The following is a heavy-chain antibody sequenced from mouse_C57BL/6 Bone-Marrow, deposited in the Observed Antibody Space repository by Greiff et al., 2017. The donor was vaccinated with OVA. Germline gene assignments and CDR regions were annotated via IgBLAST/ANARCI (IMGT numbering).Heavy chain of an antibody. CDR2: IHPNSGST. Sequence: QVQLQQPGAELVKPGASVKLSCKASGYTFTSYWMHWVKQRPGQGLEWIGMIHPNSGSTNYNEKFKSKATLTVDKSSSPAYMQLSSLTSEDSAFYYCARDDGYSYSAMDYWGQGTSVTVSS. CDR3: ARDDGYSYSAMDY. D-gene: IGHD2-3*01. CDR1: GYTFTSYW. J-gene: IGHJ4*01. V-gene: IGHV1-64*01.